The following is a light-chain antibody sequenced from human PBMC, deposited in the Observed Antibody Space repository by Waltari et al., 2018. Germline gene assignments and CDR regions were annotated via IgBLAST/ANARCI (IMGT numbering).Light chain of an antibody. Sequence: EISFTQSPGTLSLSPGERATLSCRANQSVSSNYLTWYQQRPGQAPRLLVYGASIRATGIADRFSGSGSGRDFTLTISRLEPEDFGVYYCHQYGSSRYTFGQGTKLEIK. J-gene: IGKJ2*01. V-gene: IGKV3-20*01. CDR3: HQYGSSRYT. CDR2: GAS. CDR1: QSVSSNY.